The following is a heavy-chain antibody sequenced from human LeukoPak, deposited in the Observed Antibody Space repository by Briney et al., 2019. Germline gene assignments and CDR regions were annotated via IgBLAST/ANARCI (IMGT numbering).Heavy chain of an antibody. D-gene: IGHD6-19*01. CDR2: INHSGSA. J-gene: IGHJ5*02. CDR3: ARRGRAVAAPGWFDP. CDR1: GGSFSGYY. V-gene: IGHV4-34*01. Sequence: PSETLSLTCAVYGGSFSGYYWSWIRQPPGKGLEWIGEINHSGSANYNPSLKSRVTISVDTSKNQFSLKLSPVTAADTAVYYCARRGRAVAAPGWFDPRGQGTLVTVSS.